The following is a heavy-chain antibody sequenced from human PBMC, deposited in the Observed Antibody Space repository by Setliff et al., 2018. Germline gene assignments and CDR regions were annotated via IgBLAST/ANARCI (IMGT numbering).Heavy chain of an antibody. Sequence: SVKVSCKSSGGTFSSSAISWVRQAPGQGLEWVGRIIPFFGTANSAQKFQGRVTITAGESATTAYMELSSLRAEDTAVYYCAKSMTAVTTGGNEAFDIWGQGTMVTVSS. D-gene: IGHD4-17*01. CDR1: GGTFSSSA. J-gene: IGHJ3*02. CDR2: IIPFFGTA. V-gene: IGHV1-69*13. CDR3: AKSMTAVTTGGNEAFDI.